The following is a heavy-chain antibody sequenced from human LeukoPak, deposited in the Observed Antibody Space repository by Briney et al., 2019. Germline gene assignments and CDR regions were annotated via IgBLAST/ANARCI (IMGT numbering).Heavy chain of an antibody. V-gene: IGHV3-23*01. D-gene: IGHD1-7*01. CDR2: NSNHDAST. J-gene: IGHJ4*02. CDR1: GFTFGDYA. Sequence: GGYLCLSCTASGFTFGDYAMRWVRQAPGKGVKCVSVNSNHDASTNYPDSVKGGFTITRDNSKNTLYLQMNSLRADETAVYYCSPNWNYAEDWGQGTLVTVSS. CDR3: SPNWNYAED.